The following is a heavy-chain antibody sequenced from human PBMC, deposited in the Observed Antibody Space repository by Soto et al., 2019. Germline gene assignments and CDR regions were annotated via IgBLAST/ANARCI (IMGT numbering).Heavy chain of an antibody. CDR2: ISGSGGST. V-gene: IGHV3-23*01. Sequence: EVQLLESGGGLVQPGGSLRLSCAASGFTFSSYAMSWVRQAPGKGLEWVSAISGSGGSTYYADSVKGRFTISRDNSKNTLYLQMNSLRAEDTAVYYCAKGGGSNGWQSGYYFDYWGQGTLVTVSS. CDR3: AKGGGSNGWQSGYYFDY. J-gene: IGHJ4*02. D-gene: IGHD6-19*01. CDR1: GFTFSSYA.